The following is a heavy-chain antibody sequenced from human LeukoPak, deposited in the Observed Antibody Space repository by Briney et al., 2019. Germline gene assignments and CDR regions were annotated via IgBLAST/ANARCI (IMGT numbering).Heavy chain of an antibody. J-gene: IGHJ4*02. D-gene: IGHD2-2*01. CDR1: GFTFTSYS. CDR2: ISGGGGST. CDR3: ASIIVVVPAATSGFDY. Sequence: PGGSLRLSCAASGFTFTSYSMNWVRQAPGKGLEWVSTISGGGGSTYYADSVKGRFTISRDNSKNTLYLQVNSLRAEDTAVYYCASIIVVVPAATSGFDYWGQGTLVTVSS. V-gene: IGHV3-23*01.